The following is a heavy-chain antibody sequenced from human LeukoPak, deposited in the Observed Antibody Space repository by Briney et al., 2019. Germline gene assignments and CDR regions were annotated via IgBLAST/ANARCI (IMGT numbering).Heavy chain of an antibody. CDR1: GDSVSSNSAA. Sequence: SQTLSLTCAISGDSVSSNSAARNWLRQSPSRGLEWLGRTYYRSKWYNDYAVSVKSRITINPDTSKNQFSLQLNSVTPEDTAVYYCARVGEQWLVFFDYWGQGTLVTVSS. CDR2: TYYRSKWYN. CDR3: ARVGEQWLVFFDY. V-gene: IGHV6-1*01. J-gene: IGHJ4*02. D-gene: IGHD6-19*01.